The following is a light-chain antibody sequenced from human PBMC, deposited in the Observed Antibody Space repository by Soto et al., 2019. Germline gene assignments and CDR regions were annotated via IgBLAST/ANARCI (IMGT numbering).Light chain of an antibody. Sequence: QSALTQPASVSGSPGQSITISCTGTSSDVGGYNYVSWYQQHPGKAPKLMIYEVSNRPSGVSNRFSGSKSGNTASLTISGLQAEDEADYYCSPYTSSRGGVFGTGTKVTVL. CDR3: SPYTSSRGGV. V-gene: IGLV2-14*01. J-gene: IGLJ1*01. CDR1: SSDVGGYNY. CDR2: EVS.